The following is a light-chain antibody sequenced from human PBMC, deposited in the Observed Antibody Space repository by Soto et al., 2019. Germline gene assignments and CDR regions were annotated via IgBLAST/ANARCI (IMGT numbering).Light chain of an antibody. CDR3: SSYTSSSTLYV. Sequence: QAVVTQEPSLTVSPGGTVTLTCDSSTGAVTNGHYPYWFQQKPGQAPTTLIYEVSNRPSGVSNRFSGSKSGNTASLTISGLQAEDEADYYCSSYTSSSTLYVFGTGTKLTVL. CDR2: EVS. V-gene: IGLV7-46*01. CDR1: TGAVTNGHY. J-gene: IGLJ1*01.